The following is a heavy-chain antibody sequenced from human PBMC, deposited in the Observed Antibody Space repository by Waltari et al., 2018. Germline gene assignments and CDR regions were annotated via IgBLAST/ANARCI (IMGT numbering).Heavy chain of an antibody. J-gene: IGHJ6*03. Sequence: QVQLQQWGAGLLKPSETLSLTCAVYGGSFSGYYWSWIRQPPGKGLEWIGEINHSGSTNYNPSLKSRVTISVDTSKNQFSRKLSAVTAADTAVYYCARIREYVDVWGKGTTVTVSS. CDR1: GGSFSGYY. CDR2: INHSGST. CDR3: ARIREYVDV. D-gene: IGHD1-26*01. V-gene: IGHV4-34*01.